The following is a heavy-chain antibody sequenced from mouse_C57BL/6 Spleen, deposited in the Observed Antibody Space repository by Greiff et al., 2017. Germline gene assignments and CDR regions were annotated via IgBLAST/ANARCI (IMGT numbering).Heavy chain of an antibody. J-gene: IGHJ3*01. Sequence: EVKLMESGPELVKPGASVKMSCKASGYTFTDYNMHWVKQSHGKSLEWIGYINPNNGGTSYNQKFKGKATLTVNKSSSTAYMELRSLTAEDSAVYYCATLNWDVWFAYWGQGALVTVSA. V-gene: IGHV1-22*01. CDR2: INPNNGGT. D-gene: IGHD4-1*01. CDR1: GYTFTDYN. CDR3: ATLNWDVWFAY.